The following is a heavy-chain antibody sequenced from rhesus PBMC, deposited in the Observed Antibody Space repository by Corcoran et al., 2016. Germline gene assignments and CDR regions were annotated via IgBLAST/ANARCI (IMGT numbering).Heavy chain of an antibody. CDR1: GGSISSNY. D-gene: IGHD6-31*01. CDR3: AREPPPYLAAAGAPYLG. V-gene: IGHV4-160*01. J-gene: IGHJ4*01. Sequence: QVQLQESGPGLVKPSETLSLTCAVPGGSISSNYWPWIRPFPGKGMGWIGRISDNGGSTDYNPSLRSRVTISTDTSNNQFSLKLRSVTAADTAVYYCAREPPPYLAAAGAPYLGWGQGVLVTVSS. CDR2: ISDNGGST.